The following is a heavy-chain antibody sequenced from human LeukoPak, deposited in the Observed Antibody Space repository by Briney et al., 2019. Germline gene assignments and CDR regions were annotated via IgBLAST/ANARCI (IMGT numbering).Heavy chain of an antibody. Sequence: GGSLRLSCAASGLSFSSFAMSWVRQGPARGLEWVSSIRGNGETFYADSVKGRFTLSSDSSRNTVYFQLNNLRVEDTAVYYCARVVGATSIDYWGQGILVTVSS. CDR3: ARVVGATSIDY. V-gene: IGHV3-23*01. CDR2: IRGNGET. J-gene: IGHJ4*02. D-gene: IGHD2-15*01. CDR1: GLSFSSFA.